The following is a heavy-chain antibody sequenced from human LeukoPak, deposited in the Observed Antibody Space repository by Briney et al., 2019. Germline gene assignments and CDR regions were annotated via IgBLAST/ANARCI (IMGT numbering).Heavy chain of an antibody. CDR3: ARVNPQRPDCSSTSCFVDAFDI. D-gene: IGHD2-2*01. CDR2: ISYDGSNK. Sequence: GGSLRLSCAASGFTFSSYAMHWVRQAPGKGLEWVAVISYDGSNKYYADSVKGRFTISRDNSKNTLYLQMNSLRAEDTAVYYCARVNPQRPDCSSTSCFVDAFDIWGQGTIVTVSS. CDR1: GFTFSSYA. V-gene: IGHV3-30-3*01. J-gene: IGHJ3*02.